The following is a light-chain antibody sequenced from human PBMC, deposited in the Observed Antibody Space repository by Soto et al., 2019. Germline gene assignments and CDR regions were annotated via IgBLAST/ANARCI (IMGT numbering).Light chain of an antibody. Sequence: EIVLTQSPGTLSLSPGERATLSCRASQSVSSSYLAWYQQKPGQAPRLLIYGASSRATGIPVRFSGSGSGTDFTLTISRLEPEDFAVYYCQQYGSPPYTFGQGTKLEIK. CDR2: GAS. J-gene: IGKJ2*01. V-gene: IGKV3-20*01. CDR3: QQYGSPPYT. CDR1: QSVSSSY.